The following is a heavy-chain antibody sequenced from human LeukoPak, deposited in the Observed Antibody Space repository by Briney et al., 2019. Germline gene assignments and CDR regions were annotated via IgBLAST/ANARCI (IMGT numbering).Heavy chain of an antibody. CDR3: ARRSGWSPYYFDY. J-gene: IGHJ4*02. D-gene: IGHD6-19*01. CDR2: IYPGDSNT. Sequence: GESLKISCKGFGYNFTNYWIRWVRQMPEKGLEWMGIIYPGDSNTRYSPSFQGQVTISADKSISTAYLQWSSLKASDTAMYYCARRSGWSPYYFDYWGQGTLVTVSS. V-gene: IGHV5-51*01. CDR1: GYNFTNYW.